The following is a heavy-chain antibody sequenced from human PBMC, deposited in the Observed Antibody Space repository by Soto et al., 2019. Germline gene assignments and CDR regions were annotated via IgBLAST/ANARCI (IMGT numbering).Heavy chain of an antibody. Sequence: ASVKVSCKASGYTFTSYAMHWVRQAPGQRLEWMGWINAGNGNTKYSQKFQGRVTITRDTSASTAYMELSSLRSEDTAVYYCARLLIYDSSGYYYGSWFDPWGQGTLVTVSS. D-gene: IGHD3-22*01. J-gene: IGHJ5*02. CDR3: ARLLIYDSSGYYYGSWFDP. CDR1: GYTFTSYA. CDR2: INAGNGNT. V-gene: IGHV1-3*01.